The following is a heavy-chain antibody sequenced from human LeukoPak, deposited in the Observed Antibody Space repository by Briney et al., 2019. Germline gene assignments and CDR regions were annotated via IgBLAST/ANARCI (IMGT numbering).Heavy chain of an antibody. J-gene: IGHJ4*02. D-gene: IGHD2-21*02. V-gene: IGHV3-33*01. CDR3: ARGGACGGDCYFFDY. CDR1: GFTFSSYG. CDR2: IWYDGSNK. Sequence: PGGSLRLSCAASGFTFSSYGMHWVPQAPGKGREWVAVIWYDGSNKYYADSVKGRFTISRDNSKNTLYLQMNSLRAEDTAAYYCARGGACGGDCYFFDYWGQGTLATVSS.